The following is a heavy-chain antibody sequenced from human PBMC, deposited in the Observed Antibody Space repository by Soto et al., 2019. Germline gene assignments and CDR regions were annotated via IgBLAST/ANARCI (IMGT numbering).Heavy chain of an antibody. V-gene: IGHV1-69*01. D-gene: IGHD3-10*01. Sequence: QMQLVQSGAEVKKPGSSVKVACNASRGTFGSLVLSWLLLAPGPGLEWKGGTIPIFDTPHYAEKFRDRLTITADAMSTAYMELTSLASEDTSTYYCARDREDGSGTKYNWFDSWGQGTLVTVSS. J-gene: IGHJ5*01. CDR1: RGTFGSLV. CDR2: TIPIFDTP. CDR3: ARDREDGSGTKYNWFDS.